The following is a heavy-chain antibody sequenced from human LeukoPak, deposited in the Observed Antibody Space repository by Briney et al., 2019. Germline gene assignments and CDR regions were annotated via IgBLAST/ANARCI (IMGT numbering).Heavy chain of an antibody. J-gene: IGHJ4*02. CDR2: IYHSGST. V-gene: IGHV4-4*02. Sequence: SETLSLTCAVSGGSISSSNWWSWVRQPPGKGLEWIGEIYHSGSTNYNPSLKSRVTISVDKSKNQFSLKLSSVTAADTAVYYCASTQITMVRGAYFFDYWGQGTLVTVSS. CDR3: ASTQITMVRGAYFFDY. D-gene: IGHD3-10*01. CDR1: GGSISSSNW.